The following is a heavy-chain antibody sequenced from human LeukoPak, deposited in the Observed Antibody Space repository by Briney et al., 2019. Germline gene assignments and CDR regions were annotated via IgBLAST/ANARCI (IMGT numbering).Heavy chain of an antibody. J-gene: IGHJ3*02. D-gene: IGHD3-3*01. V-gene: IGHV3-21*01. CDR1: GFTFTSYS. CDR2: INTDGRYK. CDR3: ARGDDFWGDRDAFDI. Sequence: GGSLRLSCAASGFTFTSYSMHWVRQTPGEGLEWVPSINTDGRYKLYADSVRGRFTISRDDAKNSLYLQMNSLRVEDTALYYCARGDDFWGDRDAFDIWGQGTMVTVSS.